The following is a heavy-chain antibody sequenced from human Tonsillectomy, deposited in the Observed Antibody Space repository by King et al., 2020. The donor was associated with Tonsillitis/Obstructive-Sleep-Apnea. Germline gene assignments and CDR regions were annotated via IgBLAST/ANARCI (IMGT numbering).Heavy chain of an antibody. J-gene: IGHJ4*02. CDR2: IYYSGST. Sequence: QLQESGPGLVKPSETLSLTCTVSGGSISSYYWSWIRQPPGKGLEWIGYIYYSGSTNYNPSLKSRVTISVDTSKNQFSLKLSSVTAADTAGYYCARHFKQLAGDAQQLVLLYFDYWGQGTLVTVSS. CDR1: GGSISSYY. V-gene: IGHV4-59*08. D-gene: IGHD6-13*01. CDR3: ARHFKQLAGDAQQLVLLYFDY.